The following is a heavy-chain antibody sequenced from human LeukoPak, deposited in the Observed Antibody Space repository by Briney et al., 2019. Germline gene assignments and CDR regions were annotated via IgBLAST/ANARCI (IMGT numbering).Heavy chain of an antibody. D-gene: IGHD3-22*01. V-gene: IGHV3-23*01. CDR3: AKDLEYYDSSGYYYRDAFDI. J-gene: IGHJ3*02. Sequence: GGSLRLSCTASRFTFGRYAMNWVRQAPGKGLEWVSAISGSSGSTYYADSVKGRFTVSRDNSRNTLYLQMNSLRAEDTAVYYCAKDLEYYDSSGYYYRDAFDIWGQGTMVTVSS. CDR1: RFTFGRYA. CDR2: ISGSSGST.